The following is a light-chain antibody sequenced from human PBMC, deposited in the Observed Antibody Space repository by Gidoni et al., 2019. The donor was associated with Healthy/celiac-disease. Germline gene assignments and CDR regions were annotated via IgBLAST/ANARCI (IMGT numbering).Light chain of an antibody. Sequence: TGTSSDVGGYNYVSWYQQHPGKAPKLMIYDVSNRPSGVSNRFSGSKSGNTASLTISGLQAADEADYYCSSYTSSSTLVFGGGTKLTVL. CDR1: SSDVGGYNY. J-gene: IGLJ2*01. CDR3: SSYTSSSTLV. V-gene: IGLV2-14*03. CDR2: DVS.